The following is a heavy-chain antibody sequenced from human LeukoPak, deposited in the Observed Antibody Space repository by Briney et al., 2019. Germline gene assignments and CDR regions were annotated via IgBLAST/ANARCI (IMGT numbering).Heavy chain of an antibody. CDR1: GGSFSGYY. J-gene: IGHJ4*02. D-gene: IGHD3-22*01. CDR2: INHSGST. V-gene: IGHV4-34*01. CDR3: ARSPRRGYDSSGYNY. Sequence: SETLSLTCAVYGGSFSGYYWSWIRQPPGKGLEWIGEINHSGSTNYNPSLKSRVTISVDTSKNQFSLKLSSVTAADTAVYYCARSPRRGYDSSGYNYWGQGTLVTVSS.